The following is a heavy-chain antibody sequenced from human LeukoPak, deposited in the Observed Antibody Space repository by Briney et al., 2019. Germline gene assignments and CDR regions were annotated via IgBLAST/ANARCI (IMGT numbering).Heavy chain of an antibody. D-gene: IGHD2/OR15-2a*01. V-gene: IGHV3-30-3*01. Sequence: GGSLRLSCAASGFAFSSYAIHWVRQAPGKGLEWVSFISYDGRIKYYADSVKGRLTIPRDNSKNTVSLQMNSLRAEDTAIYYCARDLSEKYSIDYWGQGTLVTVSS. CDR1: GFAFSSYA. CDR2: ISYDGRIK. CDR3: ARDLSEKYSIDY. J-gene: IGHJ4*02.